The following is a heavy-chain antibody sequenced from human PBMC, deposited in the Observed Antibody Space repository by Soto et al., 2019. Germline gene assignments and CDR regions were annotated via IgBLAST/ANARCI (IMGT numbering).Heavy chain of an antibody. CDR3: AKGTRATDC. Sequence: VQLVESGGGLVKPGESLRLSCEASGFTFSDSYMSWIRQAPGKGLEWISYISGSSSDTNYADSVKGRFTISRDNAKNSLYLQMSSLRDEVTAVYYCAKGTRATDCWGQGALVTVSS. J-gene: IGHJ4*02. V-gene: IGHV3-11*05. CDR2: ISGSSSDT. D-gene: IGHD4-17*01. CDR1: GFTFSDSY.